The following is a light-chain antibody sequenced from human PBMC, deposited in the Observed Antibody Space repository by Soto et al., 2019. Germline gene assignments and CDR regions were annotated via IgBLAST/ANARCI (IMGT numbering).Light chain of an antibody. CDR2: EVT. CDR1: SSDVGSHNF. CDR3: CSYAGTTTGV. V-gene: IGLV2-23*02. Sequence: QSALTQPASVSGSPGQSITISCTGTSSDVGSHNFVSWYQQRPGKAPKLIIFEVTKRSSGVSNRFSASKSGNTASLTISGVQAEDEADYCCCSYAGTTTGVFGGGTKLTVL. J-gene: IGLJ3*02.